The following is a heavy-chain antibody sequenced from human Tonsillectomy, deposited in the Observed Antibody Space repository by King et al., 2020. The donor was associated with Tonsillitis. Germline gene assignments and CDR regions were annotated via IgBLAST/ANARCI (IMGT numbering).Heavy chain of an antibody. CDR3: ASQPPGSSSFNY. D-gene: IGHD6-13*01. Sequence: VQLQQWGAGLLKPSETLSLTCAVYGGSFSGYYWSWIRQPPGKGLEWIGEINHSGSTNYNPSLKSRVTISVDTSKNQFSLKLSSATAADTAVYYCASQPPGSSSFNYWGQGTLVTVSS. V-gene: IGHV4-34*01. CDR1: GGSFSGYY. J-gene: IGHJ4*02. CDR2: INHSGST.